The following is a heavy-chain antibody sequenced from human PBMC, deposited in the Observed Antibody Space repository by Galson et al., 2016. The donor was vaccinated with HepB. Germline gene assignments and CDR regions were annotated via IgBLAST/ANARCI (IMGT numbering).Heavy chain of an antibody. Sequence: SETLSLTCFVSGDSVRSSTFHWAWIRQPPGKGLEWIGSVYYSGSTDYSPSLKTRITVSVDTSKNQFSLRLRSVTAADTAVYYCARQPGYFKPLSLNYFDFWGQGMLVTASS. CDR2: VYYSGST. J-gene: IGHJ4*02. D-gene: IGHD2/OR15-2a*01. V-gene: IGHV4-39*01. CDR1: GDSVRSSTFH. CDR3: ARQPGYFKPLSLNYFDF.